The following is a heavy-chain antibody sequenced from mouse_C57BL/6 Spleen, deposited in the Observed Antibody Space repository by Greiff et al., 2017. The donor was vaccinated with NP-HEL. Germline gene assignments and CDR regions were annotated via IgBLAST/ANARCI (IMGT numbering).Heavy chain of an antibody. V-gene: IGHV5-6*01. CDR3: ARDYGSSHWYFDV. Sequence: EVQRVESGGDLVKPGGSLKLSCAASGFTFSSYGMSWVRQTPDKRLEWVATISSGGSYTYYPDSVKGRFTISRDNAKNTLYLQMSSLKSEDTAMYYCARDYGSSHWYFDVWGTGTTVTVSS. CDR1: GFTFSSYG. J-gene: IGHJ1*03. CDR2: ISSGGSYT. D-gene: IGHD1-1*01.